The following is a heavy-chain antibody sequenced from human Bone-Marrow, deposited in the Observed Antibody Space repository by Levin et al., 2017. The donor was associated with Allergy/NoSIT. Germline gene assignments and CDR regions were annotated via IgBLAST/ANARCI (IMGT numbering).Heavy chain of an antibody. CDR2: ISYDGSNK. CDR1: GFTFSSYG. J-gene: IGHJ4*02. V-gene: IGHV3-30*18. CDR3: AKDEGPGYSSSWPTEFDY. D-gene: IGHD6-13*01. Sequence: GESLKISCAASGFTFSSYGMHWVRQAPGKGLEWVAVISYDGSNKYYADSVKGRFTISRDNSKNTLNLQMNSLRAEDTAVYYCAKDEGPGYSSSWPTEFDYWGQGTLVTVSS.